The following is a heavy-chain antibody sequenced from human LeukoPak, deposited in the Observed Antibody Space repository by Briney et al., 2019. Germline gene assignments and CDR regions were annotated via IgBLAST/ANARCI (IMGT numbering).Heavy chain of an antibody. D-gene: IGHD6-13*01. V-gene: IGHV4-34*01. J-gene: IGHJ4*02. CDR3: ARAWRRIAAAGTPFDY. CDR1: GGSFSGYY. Sequence: SETLSLTCAVYGGSFSGYYWSWIRQPPGKGLEWIGEINHSGSTNYNPSLKSRVTISVDTSKNQFSLMLSSVTAADTAVYYCARAWRRIAAAGTPFDYWGQGTLVTVSS. CDR2: INHSGST.